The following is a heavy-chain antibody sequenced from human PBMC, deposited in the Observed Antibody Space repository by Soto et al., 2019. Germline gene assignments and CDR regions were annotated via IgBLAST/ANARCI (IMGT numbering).Heavy chain of an antibody. D-gene: IGHD2-15*01. CDR1: GFTFSSYA. J-gene: IGHJ5*02. V-gene: IGHV3-64*01. Sequence: VQLVESGGGLVQPGGSLRLSCAASGFTFSSYAMHWVRQAPGKGLEYVSAISSNGGTTYYANSVKGRFTISRDNSKNTLYLQMGSLRAEDMAVYYCARAEYCSGGSCYPTAWFDPWGQGTLVTVSS. CDR3: ARAEYCSGGSCYPTAWFDP. CDR2: ISSNGGTT.